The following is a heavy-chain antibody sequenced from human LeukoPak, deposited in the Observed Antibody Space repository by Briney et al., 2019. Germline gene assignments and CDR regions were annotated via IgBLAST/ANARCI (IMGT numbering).Heavy chain of an antibody. V-gene: IGHV3-21*01. J-gene: IGHJ4*02. CDR1: GFTFSDYY. Sequence: PGGSLRLSCAASGFTFSDYYMNWVRQAPGKGLEWVSSISTSNNYTYYADSVTGRFTISRDNAKNSLYLQMNSLRAEDTAVYYCARRANWGQGTLVTVSS. CDR3: ARRAN. D-gene: IGHD5-12*01. CDR2: ISTSNNYT.